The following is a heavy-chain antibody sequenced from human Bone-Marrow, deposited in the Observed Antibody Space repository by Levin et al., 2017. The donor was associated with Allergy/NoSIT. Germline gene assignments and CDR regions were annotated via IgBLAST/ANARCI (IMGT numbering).Heavy chain of an antibody. CDR1: GFTLSSYW. V-gene: IGHV3-7*04. CDR2: IKQDGSEK. D-gene: IGHD6-19*01. CDR3: ARAIAVAASY. Sequence: VGSLRLSCAASGFTLSSYWMSWVRQAPGKGLEWVANIKQDGSEKYYVDSVKGRFTISRDNAKNSLYLQMNSLRAEDTAVYYCARAIAVAASYWGQGTLVTVSS. J-gene: IGHJ4*02.